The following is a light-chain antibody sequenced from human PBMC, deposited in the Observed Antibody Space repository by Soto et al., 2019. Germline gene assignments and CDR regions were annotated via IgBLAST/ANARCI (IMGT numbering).Light chain of an antibody. CDR1: SSDVGGYDY. J-gene: IGLJ1*01. Sequence: QSALTQPPSASGSPGQSVAISCTGTSSDVGGYDYVSWYQQYPGKAPKVIIYEVNKRPSGVPDRFSGSKSGNTASLTVSGLQAEDEADYYCSSYTGXXNFYVFGTGTKVTVL. CDR2: EVN. V-gene: IGLV2-8*01. CDR3: SSYTGXXNFYV.